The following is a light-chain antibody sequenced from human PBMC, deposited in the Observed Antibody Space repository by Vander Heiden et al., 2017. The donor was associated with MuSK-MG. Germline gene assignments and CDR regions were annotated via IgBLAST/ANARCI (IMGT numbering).Light chain of an antibody. CDR3: SSYTSSSLYV. CDR1: SSDVGGYNY. J-gene: IGLJ1*01. CDR2: DVS. V-gene: IGLV2-14*01. Sequence: QSALTQPASGSGSPGRSITISCTGTSSDVGGYNYVSWYQQHPGKALKLMIYDVSNRPSGVSNLFSGSKSGNTASLTISALQAEDEADYYCSSYTSSSLYVFGTGTKVTVL.